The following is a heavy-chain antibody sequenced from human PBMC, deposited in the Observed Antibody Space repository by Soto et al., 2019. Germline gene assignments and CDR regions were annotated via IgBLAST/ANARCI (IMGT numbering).Heavy chain of an antibody. CDR2: IAASGATT. D-gene: IGHD6-13*01. Sequence: GGSLRLSCAASGFTFGNYAMSWVRQAPGKGLEWVSAIAASGATTYYADSVKGRLTVSRDNSKNTLYLQMNSLRAEDTAVYYCAKVGGGPTIAAARFDYWGQGTLVTVSS. J-gene: IGHJ4*02. CDR1: GFTFGNYA. CDR3: AKVGGGPTIAAARFDY. V-gene: IGHV3-23*01.